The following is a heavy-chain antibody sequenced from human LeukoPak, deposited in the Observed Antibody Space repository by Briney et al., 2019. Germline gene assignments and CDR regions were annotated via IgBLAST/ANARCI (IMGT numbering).Heavy chain of an antibody. CDR1: GFTFTTYA. CDR2: ISGRGGRT. Sequence: GGSLRLSCAASGFTFTTYAMSWVRQAPGKGLEWVSAISGRGGRTYYADSVKGRFTISRDNSENTLYLQMNSLRAEDTAVYYCASPFDPWGQGTLVTVSS. V-gene: IGHV3-23*01. J-gene: IGHJ5*02. CDR3: ASPFDP.